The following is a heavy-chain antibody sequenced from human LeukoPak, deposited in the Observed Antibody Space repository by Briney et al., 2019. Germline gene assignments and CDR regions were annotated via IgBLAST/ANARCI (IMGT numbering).Heavy chain of an antibody. CDR1: GFTVSTNY. CDR3: ARGSGNIAAAGSFDY. V-gene: IGHV3-66*02. D-gene: IGHD6-13*01. J-gene: IGHJ4*02. Sequence: GGSLRLSCXXSGFTVSTNYMSWVRQAPGKGVEGVSLIYSGGSTYRADSVKGRFTLSRDNSKNTLYLQMNSLRTEDTAVYYCARGSGNIAAAGSFDYWGQGTLVTVSS. CDR2: IYSGGST.